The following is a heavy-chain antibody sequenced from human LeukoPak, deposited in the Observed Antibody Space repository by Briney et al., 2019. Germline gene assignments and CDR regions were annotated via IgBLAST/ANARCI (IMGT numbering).Heavy chain of an antibody. CDR3: AKDQDYGGNPLPANY. J-gene: IGHJ4*02. V-gene: IGHV4-39*02. Sequence: PSETLSLTCTVSGGSISSSSYYWGWIRQPPGKGLEWIGSIYYSGSTYYNPSLKSRVTISVDTSKNQFSLKLSSVTAADTAVYYCAKDQDYGGNPLPANYWGQGTPVTVSS. D-gene: IGHD4-23*01. CDR2: IYYSGST. CDR1: GGSISSSSYY.